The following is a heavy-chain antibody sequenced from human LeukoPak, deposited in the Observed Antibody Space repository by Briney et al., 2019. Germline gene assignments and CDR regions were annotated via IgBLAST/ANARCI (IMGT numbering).Heavy chain of an antibody. CDR1: GFTFSSYW. CDR3: ASRGERGYSGYAY. V-gene: IGHV3-74*01. CDR2: INSDGSTT. Sequence: GGSLRLSCAASGFTFSSYWMHWVRQAPGKGLVWVSRINSDGSTTSYADSAKGRFTISRDNAKNTLYLQMNSLRAEDTAVSYCASRGERGYSGYAYWGQGTLVTVSS. D-gene: IGHD5-12*01. J-gene: IGHJ4*02.